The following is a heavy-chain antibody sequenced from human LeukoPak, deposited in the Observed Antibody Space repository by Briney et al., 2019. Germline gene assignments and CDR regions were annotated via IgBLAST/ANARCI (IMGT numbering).Heavy chain of an antibody. CDR2: IIPIFGTA. Sequence: SVKVSCKASGGTFSSYAISWVRQAPGQGLECMGGIIPIFGTANYAQKFQGRVTITTDESTSTAYMELSSLRSEDTAVYYCARGKRAVAGTLGYWGQGTLVTVSS. CDR1: GGTFSSYA. CDR3: ARGKRAVAGTLGY. D-gene: IGHD6-19*01. V-gene: IGHV1-69*05. J-gene: IGHJ4*02.